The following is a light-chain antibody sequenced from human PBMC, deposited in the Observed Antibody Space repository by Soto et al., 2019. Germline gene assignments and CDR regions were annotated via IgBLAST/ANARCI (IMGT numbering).Light chain of an antibody. CDR2: DAS. J-gene: IGKJ5*01. CDR3: QHRSKWPFT. Sequence: EIVLTQSPATLSLSPGERATLSCRASQSVSNSVAWFQQKPGQAPRLLIYDASNRATGIPAKFSGSGSGTDFTLTISSLEPEDFAVYYCQHRSKWPFTFGQGTRLEI. V-gene: IGKV3-11*01. CDR1: QSVSNS.